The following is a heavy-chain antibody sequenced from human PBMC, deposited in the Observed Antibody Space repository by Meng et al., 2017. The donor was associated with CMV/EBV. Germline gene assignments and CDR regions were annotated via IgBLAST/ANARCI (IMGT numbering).Heavy chain of an antibody. D-gene: IGHD6-6*01. CDR3: ARGEAARYYYYYGMDV. J-gene: IGHJ6*02. CDR1: GGSFSGYY. V-gene: IGHV4-34*01. CDR2: INHSGST. Sequence: GSLRLSCAVYGGSFSGYYWSWIRQPPGKGLEWIGEINHSGSTNYNPSPKSRVTISVDTSKNQFSLKLSSVTAADTAVYYCARGEAARYYYYYGMDVWGQGTTVTVSS.